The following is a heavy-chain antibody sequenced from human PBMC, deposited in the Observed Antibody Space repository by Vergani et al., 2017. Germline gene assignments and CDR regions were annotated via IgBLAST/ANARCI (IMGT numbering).Heavy chain of an antibody. J-gene: IGHJ4*02. CDR1: GFTFSSDA. Sequence: EVQLLESGGGLVQPGGSLRVSCAASGFTFSSDAMSWVRQAPGKGLEWVSAISGSGGSTYYADSVKGRFTISRDNSKNTLYLQMNSLRAEDTAVYYCAKDGKVGMTPTGYWGQGTLVTVSS. V-gene: IGHV3-23*01. CDR2: ISGSGGST. CDR3: AKDGKVGMTPTGY. D-gene: IGHD2-21*02.